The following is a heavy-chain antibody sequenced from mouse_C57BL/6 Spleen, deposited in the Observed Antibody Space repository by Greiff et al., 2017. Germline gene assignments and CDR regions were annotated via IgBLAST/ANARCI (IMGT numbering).Heavy chain of an antibody. D-gene: IGHD2-5*01. J-gene: IGHJ4*01. CDR3: ARADYYSNPRFSYYAMDY. CDR1: GYTFTGYW. V-gene: IGHV1-9*01. Sequence: VQLQQSGAELMKPGASVKLSCKATGYTFTGYWIEWVKQRPGHGLEWIGEILPGSGSTNSNEKFKGKATFTADTSSNTAYMQLSSLTTEDSAIYYCARADYYSNPRFSYYAMDYWGQGTSVTVSS. CDR2: ILPGSGST.